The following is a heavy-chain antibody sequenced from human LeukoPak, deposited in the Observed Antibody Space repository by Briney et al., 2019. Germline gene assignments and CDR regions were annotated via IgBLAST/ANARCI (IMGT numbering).Heavy chain of an antibody. CDR1: GFTFSSNG. CDR3: AKENWGYNWKYDSSGSGINY. CDR2: ISGSGGST. D-gene: IGHD3-22*01. Sequence: GGTLRLSCAASGFTFSSNGMSWVRQAPGKGLEWVSGISGSGGSTYYADSVKGRFTISRDNSKNMLYLQMNNLRAEDTAIYYCAKENWGYNWKYDSSGSGINYWGQGTLVTFSS. J-gene: IGHJ4*02. V-gene: IGHV3-23*01.